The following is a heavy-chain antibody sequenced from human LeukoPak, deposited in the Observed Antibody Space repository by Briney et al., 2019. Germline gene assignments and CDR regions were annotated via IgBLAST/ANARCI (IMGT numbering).Heavy chain of an antibody. D-gene: IGHD3-16*01. V-gene: IGHV3-15*04. CDR3: TRDEGDDYFDN. CDR1: GFPFSDAW. CDR2: IESKTDSGTT. J-gene: IGHJ4*02. Sequence: PGGSLRLSCAASGFPFSDAWMSWVRQAPGKGLEWVGRIESKTDSGTTEHAAPVKGRFTISRDDSKNTLYLQMNSLKTEDTAVYYCTRDEGDDYFDNWGQGTLVTVSS.